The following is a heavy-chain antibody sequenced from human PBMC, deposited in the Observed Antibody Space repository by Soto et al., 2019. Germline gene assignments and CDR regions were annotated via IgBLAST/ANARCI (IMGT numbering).Heavy chain of an antibody. J-gene: IGHJ6*02. CDR3: ASGLSHHYYYGMDV. V-gene: IGHV3-53*04. Sequence: EVQLVESGGGLVQPGGSLRLSCAASGSTVSSNYMSWVRQAPGKGLEWVSVIYSGGSTYYADSVKGRFTISRHNSKNTLYLQMNSLRAEDTAVYYCASGLSHHYYYGMDVWGQGTTVTVSS. CDR2: IYSGGST. CDR1: GSTVSSNY.